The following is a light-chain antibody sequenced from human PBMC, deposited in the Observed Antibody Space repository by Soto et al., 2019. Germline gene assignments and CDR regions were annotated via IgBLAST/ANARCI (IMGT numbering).Light chain of an antibody. Sequence: QAVVTQPPSVSEAPRQRVTISCSGSSSNIGNNAVNWYQQLPGKAPKLLIYYDDLLPSGVSDRFSGSKSGTSASLAISGLQSEDEADYYCATWDDRLNGHVFGTGTKVTVL. CDR1: SSNIGNNA. J-gene: IGLJ1*01. CDR2: YDD. CDR3: ATWDDRLNGHV. V-gene: IGLV1-36*01.